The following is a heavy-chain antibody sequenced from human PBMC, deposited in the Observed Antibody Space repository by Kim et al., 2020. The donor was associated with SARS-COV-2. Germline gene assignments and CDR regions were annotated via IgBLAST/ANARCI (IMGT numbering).Heavy chain of an antibody. D-gene: IGHD5-18*01. V-gene: IGHV4-39*01. CDR1: GGSISSSSYY. CDR2: ISYSGST. J-gene: IGHJ4*02. Sequence: SETLSLTCTVSGGSISSSSYYWGWIRQPPGKGREWIGSISYSGSTYYNPSLKSRVTISVDTSKNQFSLKLSSVTAADTAVYYCAGHERRWLQLYAGYFDYWGQGTLVTVPS. CDR3: AGHERRWLQLYAGYFDY.